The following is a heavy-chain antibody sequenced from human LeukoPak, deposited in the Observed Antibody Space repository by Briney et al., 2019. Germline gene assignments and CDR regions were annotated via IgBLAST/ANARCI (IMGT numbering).Heavy chain of an antibody. J-gene: IGHJ4*02. CDR3: ARGNYGSFGDY. CDR1: GGSFSGYY. D-gene: IGHD3-10*01. Sequence: SETLSLTCAVYGGSFSGYYWSWIRQPPGKGLEWIGEINHSGSTNYSPSLKSRVLISVDTSKNQFSLKVNSVTAADTAMYYCARGNYGSFGDYWGQGTLVTVSS. V-gene: IGHV4-34*01. CDR2: INHSGST.